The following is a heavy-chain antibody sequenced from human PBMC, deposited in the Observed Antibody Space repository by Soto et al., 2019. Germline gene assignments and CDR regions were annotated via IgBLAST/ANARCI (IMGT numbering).Heavy chain of an antibody. D-gene: IGHD6-6*01. V-gene: IGHV4-31*01. Sequence: QVQLQESGPGLVKPSQTLSLTCTVSGGSIISGGYFWSWIRQHPGKGLEWIGFIYYSGSTYYNPSLKSLVTISVDTSKNQFSLKLSSVTAADTAVYYCARAGAAPYYYYGMDVWGQGTTVTVSS. CDR2: IYYSGST. CDR1: GGSIISGGYF. J-gene: IGHJ6*02. CDR3: ARAGAAPYYYYGMDV.